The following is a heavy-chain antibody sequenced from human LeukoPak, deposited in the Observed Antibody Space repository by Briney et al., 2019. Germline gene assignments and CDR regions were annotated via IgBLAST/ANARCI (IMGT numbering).Heavy chain of an antibody. V-gene: IGHV1-8*01. J-gene: IGHJ5*02. CDR1: GYTFTSYD. Sequence: ASVKVSCKASGYTFTSYDINWVRQATGQGLEWMGWVNPNSGNTGYAQKFQGRVTMTSSTSITTAYMELSSLRSEDTAVYYCARGQWNDEGFDPWGQGTLVTVSS. D-gene: IGHD1-1*01. CDR2: VNPNSGNT. CDR3: ARGQWNDEGFDP.